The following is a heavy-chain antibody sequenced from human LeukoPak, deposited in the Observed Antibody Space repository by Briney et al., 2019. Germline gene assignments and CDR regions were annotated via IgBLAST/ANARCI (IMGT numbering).Heavy chain of an antibody. D-gene: IGHD3-9*01. CDR3: ARWGATGYGDY. Sequence: GGSLRLSCAASGFTFSSYGMNWVRQAPGKGLEWVSYISDSSSTIYYADSVKGRLTISRDNAKNSLYLQMNSLRAEDTAVYYCARWGATGYGDYWGQGTLDTVSS. V-gene: IGHV3-48*03. J-gene: IGHJ4*02. CDR1: GFTFSSYG. CDR2: ISDSSSTI.